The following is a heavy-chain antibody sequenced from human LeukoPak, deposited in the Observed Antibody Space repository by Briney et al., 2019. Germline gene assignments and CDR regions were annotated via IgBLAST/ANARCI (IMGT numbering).Heavy chain of an antibody. J-gene: IGHJ6*02. V-gene: IGHV1-18*01. CDR1: GYTFTSYG. CDR2: ISAYNGNT. CDR3: ARDSPLDILTGYSPYGMDV. D-gene: IGHD3-9*01. Sequence: ASVKVSCKATGYTFTSYGISWVRQAPGQGLEWMGWISAYNGNTNYAQKLQGRVTMTTDTSTSTAYMELRSLRSDDTAVYYCARDSPLDILTGYSPYGMDVWGQGTTVTVSS.